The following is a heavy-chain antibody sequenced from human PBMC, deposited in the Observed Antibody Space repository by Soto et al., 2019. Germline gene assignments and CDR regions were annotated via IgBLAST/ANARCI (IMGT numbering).Heavy chain of an antibody. V-gene: IGHV3-30*18. D-gene: IGHD1-26*01. CDR1: GFTFRSYG. CDR2: ISYEGSNE. J-gene: IGHJ4*02. Sequence: QVQLVESGGGVVQPGRSLRLSCAASGFTFRSYGMHWVRQAPGKGLEWVAVISYEGSNEFYADSVKGRLTISRDNSKNTLYLQMNSLIPENTAVYFCAKDKGSSTSYFDCWCRGALVTASS. CDR3: AKDKGSSTSYFDC.